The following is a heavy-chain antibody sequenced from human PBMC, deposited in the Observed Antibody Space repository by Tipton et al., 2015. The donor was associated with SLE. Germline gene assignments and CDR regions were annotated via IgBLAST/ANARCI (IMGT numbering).Heavy chain of an antibody. CDR3: SRSGDLDF. J-gene: IGHJ4*02. CDR1: GYTFISYD. CDR2: MNPDTDQT. Sequence: QVQLVQSGAEMKKPGASVKVSCKASGYTFISYDINWVRQAPGQGLEWMGWMNPDTDQTGYAQKFQGRVTVTRDSSISTAYMELSSLRSDDTAVYYCSRSGDLDFWGQGTQVTVSS. V-gene: IGHV1-8*01. D-gene: IGHD7-27*01.